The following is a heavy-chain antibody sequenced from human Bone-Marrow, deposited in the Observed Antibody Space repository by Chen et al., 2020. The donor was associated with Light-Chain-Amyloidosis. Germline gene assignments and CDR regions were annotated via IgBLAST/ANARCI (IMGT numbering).Heavy chain of an antibody. V-gene: IGHV4-34*01. CDR3: ARGGLDH. J-gene: IGHJ4*02. CDR1: GGSISGYY. CDR2: INRSGST. Sequence: QVQLQQWGAGLLKPSETLSLTCAVHGGSISGYYWNWLRQSPGKGLEWIGEINRSGSTNYNPSLKSRVTMSVDTSKNRFSLKVNSVTAADTAVYYCARGGLDHWGQGTLVTVSS.